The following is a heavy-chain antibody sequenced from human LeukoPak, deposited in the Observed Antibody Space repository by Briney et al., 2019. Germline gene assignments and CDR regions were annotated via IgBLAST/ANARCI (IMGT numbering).Heavy chain of an antibody. Sequence: KPSETLSLTCAVYGGSFSGYYWSWIRQPPGKGLEWIGEINHSGSTNYNPSLKSRVTISVDTSKNQFSLKLSSVTAADTAVYYCARQTQAYYFDYWGQGTLVTVSS. J-gene: IGHJ4*02. V-gene: IGHV4-34*01. CDR3: ARQTQAYYFDY. CDR1: GGSFSGYY. CDR2: INHSGST.